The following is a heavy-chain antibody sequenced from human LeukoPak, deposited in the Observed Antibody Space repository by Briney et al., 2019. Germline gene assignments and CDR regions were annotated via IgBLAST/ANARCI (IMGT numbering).Heavy chain of an antibody. V-gene: IGHV3-21*01. J-gene: IGHJ6*04. Sequence: GGSLRLSCAASGFTFSSYSMNWVRQAPGKGLEWVSSISSSSSYIYYADSVKGRFTISRDNAKNSLYLQMNSLRAEDTAVYYCARDAPIAVAGTALWYYYGMDVWGEGTTVTVSS. CDR1: GFTFSSYS. CDR2: ISSSSSYI. CDR3: ARDAPIAVAGTALWYYYGMDV. D-gene: IGHD6-19*01.